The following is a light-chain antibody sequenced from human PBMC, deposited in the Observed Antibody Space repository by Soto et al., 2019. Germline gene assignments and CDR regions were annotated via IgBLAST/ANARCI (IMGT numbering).Light chain of an antibody. J-gene: IGKJ3*01. CDR2: DAS. CDR1: QSVSSL. V-gene: IGKV3-11*01. CDR3: HKRSNWPPS. Sequence: EIVLTQSPAPLSLSPGERATLSCRASQSVSSLLAWYQQKPGQAPRLLIYDASNRATGIPARFSGSGAGTVFNLTISSLEAEGFAIYYGHKRSNWPPSFGPGTTVDI.